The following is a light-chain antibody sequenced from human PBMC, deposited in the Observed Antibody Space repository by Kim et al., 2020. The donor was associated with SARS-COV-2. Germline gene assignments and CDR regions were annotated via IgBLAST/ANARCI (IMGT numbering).Light chain of an antibody. J-gene: IGKJ4*02. CDR3: QQYGTSPLT. CDR2: GAS. Sequence: SPGETATLSCRASQSVTNDYLAWYQQKPGQAPRHLIYGASSRATGIPDRFSGSGSGTDFTLTISGLETEDFAVYYCQQYGTSPLTFGGGTKVDIK. V-gene: IGKV3-20*01. CDR1: QSVTNDY.